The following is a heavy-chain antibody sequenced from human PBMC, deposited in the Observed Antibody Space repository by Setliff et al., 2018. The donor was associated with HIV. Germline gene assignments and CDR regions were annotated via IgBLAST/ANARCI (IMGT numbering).Heavy chain of an antibody. CDR2: INPAGTI. CDR1: GGSLSGYY. CDR3: AKKGTASGPWPPSG. Sequence: SETLSLTCAVYGGSLSGYYWSWIRQPPGKGLEWIGEINPAGTINYNPSLKSRLTISVDTAKNQFSLKLSSVTAADTGVYYCAKKGTASGPWPPSGWGQGTLVTVSS. D-gene: IGHD5-12*01. V-gene: IGHV4-34*01. J-gene: IGHJ4*02.